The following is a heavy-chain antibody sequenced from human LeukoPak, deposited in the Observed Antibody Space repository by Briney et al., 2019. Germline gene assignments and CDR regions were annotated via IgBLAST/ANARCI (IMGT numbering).Heavy chain of an antibody. CDR1: GYTFISYA. CDR3: ARVEGYCSGGSCYFDY. D-gene: IGHD2-15*01. V-gene: IGHV1-18*01. Sequence: GASVTVSCKASGYTFISYAIRWVRQAPGQGLEWMGWISVYTGDTRYAQKLQGRVTMTTDKSKSTAYMELRSLRSDDTAVYYCARVEGYCSGGSCYFDYWGQGTLVTVSS. CDR2: ISVYTGDT. J-gene: IGHJ4*02.